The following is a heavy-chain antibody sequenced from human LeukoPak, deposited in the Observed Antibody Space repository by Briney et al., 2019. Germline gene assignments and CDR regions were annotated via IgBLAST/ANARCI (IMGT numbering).Heavy chain of an antibody. CDR1: GGSISSYY. CDR2: IYYTGST. V-gene: IGHV4-59*01. D-gene: IGHD3-3*01. Sequence: SETLSLTCSVSGGSISSYYWSWIRQPPGKGLEWIGYIYYTGSTNYNPSLKSRVTISVDTSKNQFSLKLSSVTAADTAVYYCARDASTYDFWSGRGGWFDPWGQGTLVTVSS. CDR3: ARDASTYDFWSGRGGWFDP. J-gene: IGHJ5*02.